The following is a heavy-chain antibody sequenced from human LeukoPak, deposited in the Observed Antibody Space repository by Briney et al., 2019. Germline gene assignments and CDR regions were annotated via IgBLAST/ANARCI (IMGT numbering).Heavy chain of an antibody. CDR3: ARAGGKYDSRTVGY. D-gene: IGHD3-22*01. J-gene: IGHJ4*02. Sequence: ASVKVSCKASGYTFTGYYMHWVRQAPGQGLEWMGWINPNSGGTNYAQKFQGRVAMTRDTSISTAYMELSRLRSDDTAVYYCARAGGKYDSRTVGYWGQGTLVTVSS. V-gene: IGHV1-2*02. CDR2: INPNSGGT. CDR1: GYTFTGYY.